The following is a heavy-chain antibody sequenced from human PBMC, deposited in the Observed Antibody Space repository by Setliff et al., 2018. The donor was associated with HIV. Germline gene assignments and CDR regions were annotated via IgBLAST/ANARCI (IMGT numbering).Heavy chain of an antibody. CDR3: ARSPRIGVAGEFEY. J-gene: IGHJ4*02. CDR2: IYYTGST. CDR1: GGSISSGGYY. D-gene: IGHD6-19*01. V-gene: IGHV4-31*03. Sequence: PSETLSLTCTVSGGSISSGGYYWNWIRQHPGKGLEWIGYIYYTGSTYYNPSLKSRVIISVDTSKNQFSLKVNSVTAADTAVYYCARSPRIGVAGEFEYWGQGTLVTVSS.